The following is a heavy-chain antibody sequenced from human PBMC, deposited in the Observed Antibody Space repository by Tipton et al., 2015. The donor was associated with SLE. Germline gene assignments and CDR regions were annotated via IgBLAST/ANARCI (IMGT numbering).Heavy chain of an antibody. CDR2: ISPHSGGT. CDR1: GYPFAAYY. D-gene: IGHD5-18*01. Sequence: QSGPEVKKPGASVKVSCRASGYPFAAYYVHWVRQVPGQGLEWMGWISPHSGGTKYAQKFQGRVTMTRDTSVSTAYMELSGLTSDDTAVYYCARVRVDTAMGVFDFWGQGTLVTVSS. J-gene: IGHJ4*02. V-gene: IGHV1-2*02. CDR3: ARVRVDTAMGVFDF.